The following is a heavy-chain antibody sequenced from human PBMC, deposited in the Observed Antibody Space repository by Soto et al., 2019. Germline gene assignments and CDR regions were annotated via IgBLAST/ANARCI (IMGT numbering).Heavy chain of an antibody. Sequence: SVKVSCKASGGTFSSYAISWVRQAPGQGLEWMGGIIPIFGTANYAQKFQGRVTITADKSTSTAYMELSSLRSEDTAVYYCAGGYCSGGSCYSLRRYNWFDTWGQGTLVTVSS. CDR2: IIPIFGTA. V-gene: IGHV1-69*06. D-gene: IGHD2-15*01. CDR1: GGTFSSYA. J-gene: IGHJ5*02. CDR3: AGGYCSGGSCYSLRRYNWFDT.